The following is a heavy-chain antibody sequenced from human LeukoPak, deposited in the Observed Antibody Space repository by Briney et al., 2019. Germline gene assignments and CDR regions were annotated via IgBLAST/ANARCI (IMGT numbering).Heavy chain of an antibody. CDR1: GFTFSSYG. CDR2: IWYDGSNK. V-gene: IGHV3-33*01. CDR3: ARADSSGWYSYFDY. Sequence: GGSLRLSCAASGFTFSSYGMHWVSQAPGKGLEWVAVIWYDGSNKYYADSVKGRFTISRDNSKNTLYLQMNSLRAEDTAVYYCARADSSGWYSYFDYWGQGTLVTVSS. J-gene: IGHJ4*02. D-gene: IGHD6-19*01.